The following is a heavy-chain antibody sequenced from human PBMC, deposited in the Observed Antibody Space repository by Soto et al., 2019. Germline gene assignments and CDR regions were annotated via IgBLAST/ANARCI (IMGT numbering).Heavy chain of an antibody. Sequence: VQLLESGGGLVQPGRSLRLSCAGSGFTFDAHAMHWVRQAPGKGLEWVSTISWNSDNIHYADSVKGRFTISRDNAKNCLYLQLNSLRAEDTALYYCARCGTTSSFSPLRSWGQGTLVTVSS. CDR2: ISWNSDNI. D-gene: IGHD1-7*01. J-gene: IGHJ4*02. CDR1: GFTFDAHA. V-gene: IGHV3-9*01. CDR3: ARCGTTSSFSPLRS.